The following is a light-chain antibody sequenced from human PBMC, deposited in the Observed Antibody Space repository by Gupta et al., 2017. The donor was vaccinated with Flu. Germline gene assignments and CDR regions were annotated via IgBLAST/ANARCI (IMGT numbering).Light chain of an antibody. V-gene: IGLV2-14*01. J-gene: IGLJ3*02. CDR1: SSDIGADIY. CDR3: TSYAANNNWV. Sequence: SSDIGADIYVSWYQQHTGKAPKLIIYEVTNRPSGVSTRFSAAKSGNTASLTISGLQTEDEADYYCTSYAANNNWVFGGGTKLTVL. CDR2: EVT.